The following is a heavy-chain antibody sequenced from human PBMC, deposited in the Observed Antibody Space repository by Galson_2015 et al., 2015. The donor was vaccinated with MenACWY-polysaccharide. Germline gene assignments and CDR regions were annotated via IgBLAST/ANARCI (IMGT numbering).Heavy chain of an antibody. CDR1: GFTFSSYG. CDR2: IWYDGSNK. J-gene: IGHJ4*02. Sequence: SLRLSCAASGFTFSSYGMHWVRQAPGKGLEWVAVIWYDGSNKYYADSVKGRFTISRDNSKNTLYLQMNSLRAEDTAVYYCARDGGGYCSGGSCYPFDYWGQGTLVTVSS. CDR3: ARDGGGYCSGGSCYPFDY. V-gene: IGHV3-33*01. D-gene: IGHD2-15*01.